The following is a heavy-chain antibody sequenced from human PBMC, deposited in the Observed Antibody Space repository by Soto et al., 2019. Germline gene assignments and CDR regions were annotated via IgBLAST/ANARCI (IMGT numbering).Heavy chain of an antibody. CDR1: GFTFSNYL. J-gene: IGHJ5*02. Sequence: EVQLLESGGGLVQPGGSLRLSCAASGFTFSNYLMSWVRRAPGEGLEWVSAISAGGGDTYYGDPVKGRFTISRDNSRNTLYLQMNSLRAEDTAIYYCVKDMYYYGTGVYYKSFDHWGQGTLVTVSS. CDR3: VKDMYYYGTGVYYKSFDH. D-gene: IGHD3-10*01. V-gene: IGHV3-23*01. CDR2: ISAGGGDT.